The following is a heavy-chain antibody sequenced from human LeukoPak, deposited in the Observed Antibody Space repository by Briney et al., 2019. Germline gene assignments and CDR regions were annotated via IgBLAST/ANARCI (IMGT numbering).Heavy chain of an antibody. CDR1: GYTFTGYY. CDR3: ATPPEDYGDYYYYGMDV. Sequence: SVKVSCKASGYTFTGYYMHWVRQAPGQGLEWMGWINPNSGGTNYAQKFQGRVTMTRDTSISTAYMELSRLRSDDTAVYYCATPPEDYGDYYYYGMDVWGQGTTVTVSS. CDR2: INPNSGGT. V-gene: IGHV1-2*02. D-gene: IGHD4-17*01. J-gene: IGHJ6*02.